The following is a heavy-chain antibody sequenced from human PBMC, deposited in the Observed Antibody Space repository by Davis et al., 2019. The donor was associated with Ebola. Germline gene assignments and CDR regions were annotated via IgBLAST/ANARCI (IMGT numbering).Heavy chain of an antibody. V-gene: IGHV4-34*01. J-gene: IGHJ4*02. CDR3: ARYDFWSGYYTGAFDY. CDR1: GGSFSGYY. Sequence: SETLSLTCAVYGGSFSGYYWSWIRQPPGKGLEWIGEINHSGSTNYNPSLKSRVTISVDTSKNQFSLKLSSVTAADTAVYYCARYDFWSGYYTGAFDYWGQGTLVTVSS. CDR2: INHSGST. D-gene: IGHD3-3*01.